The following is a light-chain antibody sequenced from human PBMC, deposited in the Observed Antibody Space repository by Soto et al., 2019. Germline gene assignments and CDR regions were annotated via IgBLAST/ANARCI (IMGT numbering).Light chain of an antibody. CDR3: QQRSNWLGT. CDR2: DAS. CDR1: QSVSSY. Sequence: EIVLTQSPATLSLSPGERATLSRRASQSVSSYLAWYQQKPGQAPRLLIYDASNRATGIPARFSGSGSGTDFTLTISSLEPEDFAVYYCQQRSNWLGTFGGGTKVEIK. V-gene: IGKV3-11*01. J-gene: IGKJ4*01.